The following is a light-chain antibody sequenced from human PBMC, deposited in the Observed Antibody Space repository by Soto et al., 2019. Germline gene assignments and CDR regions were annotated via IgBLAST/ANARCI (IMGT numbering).Light chain of an antibody. V-gene: IGLV2-23*01. J-gene: IGLJ2*01. Sequence: QSVLTQPASVSASPGQSITISCTGTSSDVGKYNLVSWYQQHPGKAPKLMIYGDIARRSGVSNRFSGFKSGNTASLTISGLETEDEADYYCCSYAGGTGVVVGGGTKVTVL. CDR2: GDI. CDR3: CSYAGGTGVV. CDR1: SSDVGKYNL.